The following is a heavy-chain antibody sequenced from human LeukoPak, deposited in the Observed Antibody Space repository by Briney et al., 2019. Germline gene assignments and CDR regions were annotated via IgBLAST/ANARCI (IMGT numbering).Heavy chain of an antibody. CDR1: GGSISSGSYY. V-gene: IGHV4-61*02. CDR3: ARVRNDRVNSSSPYYYYYMDV. J-gene: IGHJ6*03. CDR2: IYTSGST. Sequence: SETLSLTCTVSGGSISSGSYYWSWIRQPAGKGLEWIGRIYTSGSTNYNPSLKSRVTISVDTSKNQFSLKLSSVTAADTAVYYCARVRNDRVNSSSPYYYYYMDVWGQGTLVTVSS. D-gene: IGHD6-6*01.